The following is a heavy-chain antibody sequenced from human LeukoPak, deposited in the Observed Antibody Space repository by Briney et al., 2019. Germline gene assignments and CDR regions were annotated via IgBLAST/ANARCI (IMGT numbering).Heavy chain of an antibody. D-gene: IGHD3-22*01. Sequence: GGSLRLSCAASGFTFEDYAIHWVRQAPGKGLEWVSLISGDGGSTYYADSVKGRFTISRDNSKNSLYLQMNSLRTEDTALYHCATDRGCYDYWGQGTLVTVSS. CDR3: ATDRGCYDY. CDR2: ISGDGGST. J-gene: IGHJ4*02. V-gene: IGHV3-43*02. CDR1: GFTFEDYA.